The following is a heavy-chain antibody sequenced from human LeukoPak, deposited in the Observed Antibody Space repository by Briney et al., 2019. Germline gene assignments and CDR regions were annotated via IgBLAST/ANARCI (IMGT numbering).Heavy chain of an antibody. CDR3: AGAVSGWLNDAFDI. J-gene: IGHJ3*02. CDR1: GFPISSYY. CDR2: IYYSGST. Sequence: PSETLSLTCSVSGFPISSYYWSWIRQPPGKGLEWIGNIYYSGSTNYNPSLKSRVTISVDTSKNQFSLTLSSVTAADTAVYCGAGAVSGWLNDAFDIWGQGTMVTVSS. D-gene: IGHD6-19*01. V-gene: IGHV4-59*12.